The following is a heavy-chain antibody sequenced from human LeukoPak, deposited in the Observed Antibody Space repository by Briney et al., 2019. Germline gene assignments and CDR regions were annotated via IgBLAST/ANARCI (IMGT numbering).Heavy chain of an antibody. CDR1: GFTFSSYD. Sequence: PGGSLRLSCAASGFTFSSYDMHWVRQAPGKGLEWVSAICTAGDTYYPGSVKGRFTISRENAKNTLYLQMNSLRAGDTAVYYCARVLEGHRGKGATVTISS. V-gene: IGHV3-13*01. CDR2: ICTAGDT. CDR3: ARVLEGH. J-gene: IGHJ6*04. D-gene: IGHD2/OR15-2a*01.